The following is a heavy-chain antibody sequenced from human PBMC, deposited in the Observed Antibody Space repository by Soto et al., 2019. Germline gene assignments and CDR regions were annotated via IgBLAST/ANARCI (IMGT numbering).Heavy chain of an antibody. CDR1: GLTFSSYV. CDR3: AKDGLGSCTGGTCYGSDY. CDR2: ISGSGASI. Sequence: GGSLRLSCAASGLTFSSYVMSWVRQAPGKGLEWVSTISGSGASIYDADSVKGRFTISRDNSKNTVYLQMYSLRAEDTAVYYCAKDGLGSCTGGTCYGSDYWGQGTLVTVSS. J-gene: IGHJ4*02. D-gene: IGHD2-15*01. V-gene: IGHV3-23*01.